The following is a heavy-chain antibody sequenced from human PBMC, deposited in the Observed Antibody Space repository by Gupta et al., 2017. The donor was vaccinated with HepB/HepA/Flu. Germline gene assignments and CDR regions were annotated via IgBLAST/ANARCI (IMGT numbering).Heavy chain of an antibody. V-gene: IGHV4-34*01. D-gene: IGHD1-26*01. CDR2: NNHSGST. CDR3: ARSRVGALDY. Sequence: QVQLQQWGAGLLKPSETLSLTCAVYGGSFSGYYWSWIRQPPGKGLEWIGENNHSGSTNYNPSLKSRVTISVDTSKNQFSLKLSSVTAADTAVYYCARSRVGALDYWGQGTLVTVSS. CDR1: GGSFSGYY. J-gene: IGHJ4*02.